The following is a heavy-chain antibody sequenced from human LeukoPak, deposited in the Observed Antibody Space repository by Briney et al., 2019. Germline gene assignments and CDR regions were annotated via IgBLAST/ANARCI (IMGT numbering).Heavy chain of an antibody. V-gene: IGHV1-2*02. D-gene: IGHD6-6*01. CDR3: ARVARHSSSSGEFDY. CDR2: INPNSGGT. Sequence: ASVKVSCKASGYTFTGYYMHWVRQAPGQGLEWMGWINPNSGGTNYAQKFQGRVTMTRDTSISTAYMELSRLRSDDTAVYYCARVARHSSSSGEFDYWGQGTLVTVSS. CDR1: GYTFTGYY. J-gene: IGHJ4*02.